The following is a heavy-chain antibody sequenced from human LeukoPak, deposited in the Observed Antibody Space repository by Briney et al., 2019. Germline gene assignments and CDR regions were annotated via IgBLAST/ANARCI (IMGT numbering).Heavy chain of an antibody. CDR1: GYPFSDYY. CDR3: ATEIAVTDMIRYFDC. D-gene: IGHD6-19*01. Sequence: ASVKISCKASGYPFSDYYMHWLQQAPGKGLEWMGRVDPEDEETMIAEKFQGRVTMTADTSTDTAYMELSSLRSEDTAIYYCATEIAVTDMIRYFDCWGQGTLVTVSS. V-gene: IGHV1-69-2*01. J-gene: IGHJ4*02. CDR2: VDPEDEET.